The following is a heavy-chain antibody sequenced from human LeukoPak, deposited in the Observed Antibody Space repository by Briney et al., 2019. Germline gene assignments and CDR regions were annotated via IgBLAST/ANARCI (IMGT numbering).Heavy chain of an antibody. CDR3: ARAPYYDFWSGYYGNHYFDY. D-gene: IGHD3-3*01. CDR2: IYHSGST. J-gene: IGHJ4*02. V-gene: IGHV4-59*12. Sequence: PSETLSLTCTVSGGSISSYYWSWIRQPPGRGLEWIGYIYHSGSTNYNPSLKSRVTISVDTSKNQFSLSLSSVTAADTAVYYCARAPYYDFWSGYYGNHYFDYWGQGTLVTVSS. CDR1: GGSISSYY.